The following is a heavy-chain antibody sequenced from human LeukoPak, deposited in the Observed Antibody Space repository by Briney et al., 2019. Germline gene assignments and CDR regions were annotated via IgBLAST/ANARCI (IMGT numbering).Heavy chain of an antibody. CDR2: IYPGDSDT. J-gene: IGHJ4*02. CDR3: ARRDHYYDSSGYLYYFDY. Sequence: GESLKISCKGSGYSFTSYWIGWVRQMPGKGLEWMGIIYPGDSDTRYSPSFQGQVTISADKSISTAYLQWSSLKASDTAMYYCARRDHYYDSSGYLYYFDYWGQGTLVTVSS. CDR1: GYSFTSYW. V-gene: IGHV5-51*01. D-gene: IGHD3-22*01.